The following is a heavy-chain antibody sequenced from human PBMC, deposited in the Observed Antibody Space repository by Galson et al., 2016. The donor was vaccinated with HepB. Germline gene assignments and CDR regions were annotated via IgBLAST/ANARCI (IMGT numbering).Heavy chain of an antibody. J-gene: IGHJ4*02. Sequence: SETLSLTCTVSAGSIRGYFWSWIRQPPGRGLEWIAYIASSGEINYNPSLKSRVTVSLDTSKNQFSLRLSSVTAADTAVYYCARFLGSGSRYFDFWGQGTLVTVSA. CDR3: ARFLGSGSRYFDF. CDR2: IASSGEI. D-gene: IGHD3-10*01. CDR1: AGSIRGYF. V-gene: IGHV4-59*01.